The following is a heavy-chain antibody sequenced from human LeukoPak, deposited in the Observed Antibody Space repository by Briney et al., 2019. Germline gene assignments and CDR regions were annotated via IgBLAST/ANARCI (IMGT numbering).Heavy chain of an antibody. Sequence: SETLSLTCTVSGGSISSGGYYWSWIHQHPGQGLEWIGYIYYSGSTYYNPSLKSRVTISVDTSKNQFSLKLSSVTAADTAVYYCARENYYDSSGYTPEFDYWGQGTLVTVSS. CDR3: ARENYYDSSGYTPEFDY. V-gene: IGHV4-31*03. J-gene: IGHJ4*02. CDR2: IYYSGST. D-gene: IGHD3-22*01. CDR1: GGSISSGGYY.